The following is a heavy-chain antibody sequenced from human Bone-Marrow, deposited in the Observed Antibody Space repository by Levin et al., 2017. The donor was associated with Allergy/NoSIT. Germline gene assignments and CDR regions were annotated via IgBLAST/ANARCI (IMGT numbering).Heavy chain of an antibody. CDR3: ARGGAVVPFDY. CDR1: GGSIGSHY. V-gene: IGHV4-59*11. D-gene: IGHD2-21*01. CDR2: IYPPGTT. J-gene: IGHJ4*02. Sequence: SETLSLTCTVSGGSIGSHYWSWVRQSPGKGLEWIGYIYPPGTTKYNPSLKSRVTVSVDTSKNQFSLKLTSVTAADTAVYYCARGGAVVPFDYWGQGILVTVSS.